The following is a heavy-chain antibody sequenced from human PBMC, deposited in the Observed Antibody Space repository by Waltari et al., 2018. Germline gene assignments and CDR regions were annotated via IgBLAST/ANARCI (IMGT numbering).Heavy chain of an antibody. J-gene: IGHJ4*02. CDR3: ARDGGGTITIPYGGFGY. D-gene: IGHD1-20*01. CDR2: INTTKYDG. V-gene: IGHV1-2*06. Sequence: QVQLVQSGAEVKQPGASVKVSCTASEYSITDYYIHGVRQAPGQGPEWRGRINTTKYDGKYARRFEGKVTMNTDTSINDAHMELNGLKSDDTAVYYGARDGGGTITIPYGGFGYWGQGTLVAVSS. CDR1: EYSITDYY.